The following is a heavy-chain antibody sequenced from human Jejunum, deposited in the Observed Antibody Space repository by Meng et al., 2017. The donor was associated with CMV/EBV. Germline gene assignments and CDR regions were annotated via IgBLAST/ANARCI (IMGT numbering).Heavy chain of an antibody. D-gene: IGHD3-3*01. CDR1: GYAITGGCY. J-gene: IGHJ5*02. V-gene: IGHV4-38-2*02. CDR3: GRESGYYRFDP. Sequence: VSGYAITGGCYWGWIRQAPGKGVKWIGSISQSVSTKDNPSLKSRVTISVDTSKNQFSLNLRSVTAADTAVYYCGRESGYYRFDPWGQGTLVTVSS. CDR2: ISQSVST.